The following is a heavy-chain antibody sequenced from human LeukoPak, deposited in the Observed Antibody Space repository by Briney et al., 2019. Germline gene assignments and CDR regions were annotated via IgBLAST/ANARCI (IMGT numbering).Heavy chain of an antibody. Sequence: SETLSLTCTVSGGSISSSSYYWGWIRQPPGKGLEWIGSIYYSGSTYYNPSLKSRVTISVDTSKNQFSLKLSSVTAADTAVYYCASDKEDSTVTTAAKFDYWGQGTLVTVSS. CDR1: GGSISSSSYY. CDR2: IYYSGST. J-gene: IGHJ4*02. D-gene: IGHD1-14*01. CDR3: ASDKEDSTVTTAAKFDY. V-gene: IGHV4-39*07.